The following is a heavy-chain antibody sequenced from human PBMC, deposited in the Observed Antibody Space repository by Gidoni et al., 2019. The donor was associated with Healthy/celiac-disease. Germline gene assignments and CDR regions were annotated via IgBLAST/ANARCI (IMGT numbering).Heavy chain of an antibody. CDR3: ARAGGSYRGVYFDY. V-gene: IGHV3-7*05. D-gene: IGHD1-26*01. CDR1: GFTFSSYW. Sequence: EVQLVESGGGLVQPGGSLRLSCAASGFTFSSYWMSWVRQAPGKGLEWGANIKQDGSEKYYVDSVKGRFTISRDNAKNSLYLQMNSLRAEDTAVYYCARAGGSYRGVYFDYWGQGTLVTVSS. CDR2: IKQDGSEK. J-gene: IGHJ4*02.